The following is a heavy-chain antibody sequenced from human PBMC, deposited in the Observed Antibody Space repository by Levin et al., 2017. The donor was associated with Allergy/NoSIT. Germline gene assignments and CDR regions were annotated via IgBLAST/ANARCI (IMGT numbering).Heavy chain of an antibody. D-gene: IGHD6-13*01. CDR3: AKEYSSSWSTADY. Sequence: PGGSLRLSCAASGFTFSSYAMTWVRQAPGKGLEWVSAISGSGGSTYYADSVKGRFTISRDNSENTLYLQMNSLRAEDTAVYYCAKEYSSSWSTADYWGQGTLVTVSS. V-gene: IGHV3-23*01. CDR2: ISGSGGST. J-gene: IGHJ4*02. CDR1: GFTFSSYA.